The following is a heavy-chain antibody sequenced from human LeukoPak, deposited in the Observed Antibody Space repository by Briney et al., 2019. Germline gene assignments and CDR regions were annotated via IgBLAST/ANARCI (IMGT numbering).Heavy chain of an antibody. D-gene: IGHD1-20*01. CDR3: AEDQSSRVIAGTNYFDY. V-gene: IGHV3-23*01. Sequence: GGSLRLSCAASGFTFSSYAMSWVRQAPGKGLGWVSAISGSGGSTYYADSVKGRFTISRDNSKNTLYLQMNSLRAEDTAVYYCAEDQSSRVIAGTNYFDYWGQGTLVAVSS. J-gene: IGHJ4*02. CDR2: ISGSGGST. CDR1: GFTFSSYA.